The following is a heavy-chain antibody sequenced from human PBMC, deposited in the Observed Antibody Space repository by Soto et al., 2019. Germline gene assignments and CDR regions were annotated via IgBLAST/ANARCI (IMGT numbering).Heavy chain of an antibody. Sequence: QVKLQESGPGLVKPSETLSLTCTVSGGSVNSDYYYWTWIRQPPGKGLEWIDYIYNSGRTNYNPSLKSRVSISMDTSRNQFSLKLTSVTAADTAVFYCAREYSNSPEAFDIWGQGSLVTVSS. CDR2: IYNSGRT. CDR1: GGSVNSDYYY. D-gene: IGHD1-26*01. J-gene: IGHJ4*02. V-gene: IGHV4-61*01. CDR3: AREYSNSPEAFDI.